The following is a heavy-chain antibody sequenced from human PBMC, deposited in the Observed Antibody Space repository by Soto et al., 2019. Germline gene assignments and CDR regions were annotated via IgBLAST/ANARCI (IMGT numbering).Heavy chain of an antibody. Sequence: GGSLRLSCAASGFNFSSYAMSWVRQAPGKGLEWVSAISGSGGSTYYADSVKGRFTISRDNSKNTLYLQMNSLRAEDTAVYYCAKDFSPYSSSWYAFDIWGQGTMVTVSS. V-gene: IGHV3-23*01. D-gene: IGHD6-13*01. J-gene: IGHJ3*02. CDR2: ISGSGGST. CDR1: GFNFSSYA. CDR3: AKDFSPYSSSWYAFDI.